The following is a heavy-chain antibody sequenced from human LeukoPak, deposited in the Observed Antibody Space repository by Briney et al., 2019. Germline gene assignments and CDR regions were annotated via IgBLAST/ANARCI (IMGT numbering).Heavy chain of an antibody. CDR2: ISGSGGST. CDR3: AKDRFVVVVADVFDY. V-gene: IGHV3-23*01. CDR1: GFTLSSYA. Sequence: SGGSLRLSCAASGFTLSSYAMSWVRQAPGNGLVWVSAISGSGGSTYYADSVKGRYTISRDNSKNTLYLQMNSVRAEDTAVYYCAKDRFVVVVADVFDYWGQGTLVTVSS. D-gene: IGHD2-15*01. J-gene: IGHJ4*02.